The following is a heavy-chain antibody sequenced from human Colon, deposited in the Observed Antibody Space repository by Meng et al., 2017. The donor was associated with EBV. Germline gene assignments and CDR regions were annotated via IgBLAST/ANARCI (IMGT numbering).Heavy chain of an antibody. D-gene: IGHD4-17*01. CDR1: GGSINSGDYY. V-gene: IGHV4-30-4*01. Sequence: QVRLQVSGPGLVKPSXXLSLTCTVSGGSINSGDYYWSWIRQPPGKGLEWIGYIYYSGSTYYNPSLRSRVAISIDTSKNQFSLKLTSVTAADTAVYFCARTNYGDYNWFDPWGKGTLVTVSS. CDR3: ARTNYGDYNWFDP. CDR2: IYYSGST. J-gene: IGHJ5*02.